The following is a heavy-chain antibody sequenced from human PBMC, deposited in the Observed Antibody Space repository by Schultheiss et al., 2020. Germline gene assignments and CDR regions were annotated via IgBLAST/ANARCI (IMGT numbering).Heavy chain of an antibody. V-gene: IGHV4-4*07. CDR3: ARDPGGSGSYYGVSSAWFDP. CDR1: GGSISSYY. D-gene: IGHD3-10*01. J-gene: IGHJ5*02. Sequence: SETLSLTCTVSGGSISSYYWSWIRQPAGKGLEWIGRIYSDVATNYNPSLKSRVTMSLDTSKNQFSLKLSSVTAADTAVYYCARDPGGSGSYYGVSSAWFDPWGQGTLVTVSS. CDR2: IYSDVAT.